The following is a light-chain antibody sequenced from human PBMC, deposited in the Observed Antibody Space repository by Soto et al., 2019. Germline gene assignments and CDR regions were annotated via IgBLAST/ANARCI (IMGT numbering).Light chain of an antibody. CDR2: SNN. CDR1: SSNIGGTNY. J-gene: IGLJ2*01. CDR3: ASWDDRLGDVI. V-gene: IGLV1-47*02. Sequence: QSVLTQPPSASGTPGQKVFISCSGSSSNIGGTNYAYWYQQLPGAAPKLLMHSNNLRPSGVPERISGSKFGTAASLAISGRRSEDEAVYYCASWDDRLGDVIFGGGTKLTVL.